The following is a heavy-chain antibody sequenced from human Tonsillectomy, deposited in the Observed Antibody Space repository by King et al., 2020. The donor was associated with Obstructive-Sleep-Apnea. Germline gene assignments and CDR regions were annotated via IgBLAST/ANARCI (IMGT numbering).Heavy chain of an antibody. CDR2: IYYSGST. CDR3: ASVRYSYGYLSAFDI. V-gene: IGHV4-39*07. Sequence: QLQESGPGLVKPSETLSLTCTVSGGSIISSSYYWGWIRQPPGKGLEWIESIYYSGSTYYNPSLKSRVTISVDTSKNQFSLKLSSVTAADTAVYYCASVRYSYGYLSAFDIWGQGTMVTVSS. J-gene: IGHJ3*02. D-gene: IGHD5-18*01. CDR1: GGSIISSSYY.